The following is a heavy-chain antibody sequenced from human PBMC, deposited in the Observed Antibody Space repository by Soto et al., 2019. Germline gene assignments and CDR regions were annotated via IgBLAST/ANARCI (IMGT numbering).Heavy chain of an antibody. V-gene: IGHV4-61*01. J-gene: IGHJ5*02. Sequence: QVQLQESGPGLVKPSETLHLTCDVSGGSVSSGNSYWTWIRQPPGKGLEWIGYIYYSGSATYNPSLKSRVPLSVETSKNQFSLKMPSMTAADTAVYYCARRGGAAAGSYNWFDPWGQGSLVTVSS. D-gene: IGHD6-13*01. CDR2: IYYSGSA. CDR1: GGSVSSGNSY. CDR3: ARRGGAAAGSYNWFDP.